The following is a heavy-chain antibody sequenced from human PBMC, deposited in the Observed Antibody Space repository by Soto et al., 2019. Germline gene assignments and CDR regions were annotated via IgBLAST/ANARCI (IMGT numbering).Heavy chain of an antibody. CDR3: AKVVSWVATGDNDAFDI. Sequence: QVQLVQSGAEVKKPGASVKVSCKASGYTFTGYYMHWVRQAPGQGLEWMGWINPNSGGTNYAQKFQGWVTMTRDTSISTAYMELSRLRSDDKDVYYCAKVVSWVATGDNDAFDIWGQGTMVTVSS. CDR1: GYTFTGYY. J-gene: IGHJ3*02. V-gene: IGHV1-2*04. D-gene: IGHD5-12*01. CDR2: INPNSGGT.